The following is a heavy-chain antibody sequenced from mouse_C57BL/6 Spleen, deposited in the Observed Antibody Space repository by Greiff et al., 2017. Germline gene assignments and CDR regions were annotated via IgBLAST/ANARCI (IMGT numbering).Heavy chain of an antibody. CDR1: GYTFTSYW. Sequence: QVQLQQPGAELVKPGASVKLSCKASGYTFTSYWMHWVKQRPGQGLEWIGMIHPNSGSTNYNEKFKSKATLTVDKSSSTAYMQLSSLTSEDSAVYYCARCDYGGGYYFDYWGQGTTLTVSS. CDR3: ARCDYGGGYYFDY. V-gene: IGHV1-64*01. J-gene: IGHJ2*01. D-gene: IGHD2-4*01. CDR2: IHPNSGST.